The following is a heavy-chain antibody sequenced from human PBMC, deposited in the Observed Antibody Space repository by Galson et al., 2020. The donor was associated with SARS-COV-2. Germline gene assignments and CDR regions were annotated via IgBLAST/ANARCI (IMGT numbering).Heavy chain of an antibody. Sequence: GESLKISCSASGFTFSNYAMHWVRQAPGKGLDYVSVISNNGGSTYYADSVKGRFTISRDNSKNTLYLQMTSLRAEDMAVYYCVKEAYYYDNSGYYFDYWGQGTLVTVSS. V-gene: IGHV3-64D*06. CDR1: GFTFSNYA. J-gene: IGHJ4*02. CDR2: ISNNGGST. CDR3: VKEAYYYDNSGYYFDY. D-gene: IGHD3-22*01.